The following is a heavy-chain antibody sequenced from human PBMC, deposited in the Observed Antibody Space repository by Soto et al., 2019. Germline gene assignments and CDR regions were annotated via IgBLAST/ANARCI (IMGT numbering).Heavy chain of an antibody. V-gene: IGHV4-61*01. D-gene: IGHD1-1*01. CDR2: IYYSGST. Sequence: PSETLSLTFTVSGDSVSSGSSYWSWIRQPPGKGLEWLGFIYYSGSTSYNPSLKSRVTILVDTSKSQFSLRLNSVTTADTAVYYCARADWNYYFDFWGQGTLVTVSS. CDR3: ARADWNYYFDF. CDR1: GDSVSSGSSY. J-gene: IGHJ4*02.